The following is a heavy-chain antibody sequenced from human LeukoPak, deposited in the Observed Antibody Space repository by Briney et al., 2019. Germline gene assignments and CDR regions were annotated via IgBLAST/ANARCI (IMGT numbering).Heavy chain of an antibody. Sequence: GGSLRLSCAASGFTFSNSAMSWVRQAPGKGLEWVSAISGNGGITYYTDSVKGQFTISRDNSKNTLYLQMNTLRADDTAVYYCAKKSPYGGADYWGQGTLVTVSS. D-gene: IGHD4-23*01. CDR3: AKKSPYGGADY. CDR1: GFTFSNSA. V-gene: IGHV3-23*01. CDR2: ISGNGGIT. J-gene: IGHJ4*02.